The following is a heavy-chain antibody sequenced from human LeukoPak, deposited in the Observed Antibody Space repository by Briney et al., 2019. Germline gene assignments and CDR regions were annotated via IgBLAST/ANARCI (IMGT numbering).Heavy chain of an antibody. V-gene: IGHV1-69*05. J-gene: IGHJ4*02. Sequence: EASVKVSCKASGGTFSSYAISWVRQAPGQGLEWMGGIIPIFGTANYAQKFQGRVTITTDESTSTAYMELSSLRSEDTAVYYCARSPPVGDFWSGYYWFDYWGQGTLVTVSS. CDR3: ARSPPVGDFWSGYYWFDY. D-gene: IGHD3-3*01. CDR2: IIPIFGTA. CDR1: GGTFSSYA.